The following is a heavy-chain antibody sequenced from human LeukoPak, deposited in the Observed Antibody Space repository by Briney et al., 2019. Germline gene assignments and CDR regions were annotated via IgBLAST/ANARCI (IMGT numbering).Heavy chain of an antibody. CDR1: GFTYSSYW. CDR3: ARDDCSSISCYHNWFDP. D-gene: IGHD2-2*01. Sequence: GGSLRLSCAASGFTYSSYWMSWVRQAPGKGLEWVASIKQDGSEKYYVDSVKGRFTISRDNAKNSLYLQMNSLRAEDTAVYYCARDDCSSISCYHNWFDPWGQGTLVTVSS. J-gene: IGHJ5*02. CDR2: IKQDGSEK. V-gene: IGHV3-7*01.